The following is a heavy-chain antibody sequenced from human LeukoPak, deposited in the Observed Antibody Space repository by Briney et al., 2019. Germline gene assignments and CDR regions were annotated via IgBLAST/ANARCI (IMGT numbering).Heavy chain of an antibody. V-gene: IGHV4-61*01. CDR3: ARGLHYYEGSGYYSDAFDI. Sequence: SETLSLTCTVSGGSVSSGSYYWSWIRQPPGKGLEWIGYIYCSGSTNYNPSLKSRVTISVDTSKNQFSLKLSSVTAADTAVYYCARGLHYYEGSGYYSDAFDIWGQGTMVTVSS. CDR2: IYCSGST. D-gene: IGHD3-22*01. J-gene: IGHJ3*02. CDR1: GGSVSSGSYY.